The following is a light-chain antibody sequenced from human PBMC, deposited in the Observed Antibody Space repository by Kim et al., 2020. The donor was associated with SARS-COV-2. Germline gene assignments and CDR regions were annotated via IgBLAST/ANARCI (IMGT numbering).Light chain of an antibody. CDR2: ASS. Sequence: GATAPMSGRTTQSTSGQLNWYHQKQGRPPKLLISASSTLQGGVPSRFSGSGSESDFTLTISSLQPEYFATYFCQQSYITPFTFGPGTNVDIK. V-gene: IGKV1-39*01. CDR3: QQSYITPFT. J-gene: IGKJ3*01. CDR1: QSTSGQ.